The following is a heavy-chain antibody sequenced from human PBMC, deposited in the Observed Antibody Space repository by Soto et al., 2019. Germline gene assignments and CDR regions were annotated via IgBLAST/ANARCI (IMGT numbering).Heavy chain of an antibody. Sequence: EVQLVESGGGLIQPGGSLRLSCATSGFVVSRNYMHWVRQAPGKGLEWVAVMYSDGKTYYAESVKGRFTISRDNSKSTVFLHMKSLTAEATAVYYCARSPYCGTECNSGYLDFWGQGSLVTVSS. CDR1: GFVVSRNY. CDR3: ARSPYCGTECNSGYLDF. D-gene: IGHD2-21*01. CDR2: MYSDGKT. J-gene: IGHJ4*02. V-gene: IGHV3-53*01.